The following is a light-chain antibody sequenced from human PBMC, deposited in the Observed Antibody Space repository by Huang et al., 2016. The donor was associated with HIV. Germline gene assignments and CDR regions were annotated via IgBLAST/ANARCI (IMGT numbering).Light chain of an antibody. CDR2: AAS. CDR1: QNIKRY. J-gene: IGKJ2*01. CDR3: QQSARTPRT. Sequence: DIQITQSPSSLSASVGDTVIITCRASQNIKRYLTWYQQEPGKAPKLLISAASNLQSGVPSTFSGSGSGTDFTLTINSLQPEDSATYYGQQSARTPRTFGQGTKLEI. V-gene: IGKV1-39*01.